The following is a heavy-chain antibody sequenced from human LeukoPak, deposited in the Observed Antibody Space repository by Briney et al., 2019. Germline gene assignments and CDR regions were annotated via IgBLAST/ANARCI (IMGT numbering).Heavy chain of an antibody. D-gene: IGHD1-26*01. V-gene: IGHV4-61*01. Sequence: SETLSLTCTVSGYSISSGYYWGWIRQPPGKGLELIGYIYYSGTTNYNPSLKSRVSMSVDTSKNQFSLKLSSVTAADTAVYYCARGVNSGYFDYCGQGTLVTVSS. CDR3: ARGVNSGYFDY. CDR1: GYSISSGYY. J-gene: IGHJ4*02. CDR2: IYYSGTT.